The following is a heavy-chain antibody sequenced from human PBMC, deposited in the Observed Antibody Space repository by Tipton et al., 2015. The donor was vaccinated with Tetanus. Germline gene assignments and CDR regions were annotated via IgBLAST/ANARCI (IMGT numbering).Heavy chain of an antibody. V-gene: IGHV4-34*01. J-gene: IGHJ6*02. CDR3: EGDDYYETSLRDYYGEEV. Sequence: TLSLTCAVSGGSLSGHFWSWVRQTPGKGLEWIGEITPRGSTSYNPSLKSRVSISGDTSKNFFFLNLTSVTAADTAVYFCEGDDYYETSLRDYYGEEVWGQGTTVTVSS. CDR2: ITPRGST. CDR1: GGSLSGHF. D-gene: IGHD3-16*01.